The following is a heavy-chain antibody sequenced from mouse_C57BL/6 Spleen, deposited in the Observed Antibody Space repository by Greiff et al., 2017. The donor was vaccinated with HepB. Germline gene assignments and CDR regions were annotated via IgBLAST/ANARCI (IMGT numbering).Heavy chain of an antibody. CDR3: TGGGWLPRYFDV. CDR2: IRLKSDNYAT. J-gene: IGHJ1*03. Sequence: EVKLVESGGGLVQPGGSMKLSCVASGFTFSNYWMNWVRQSPEKGLEWVAQIRLKSDNYATHYAESVKGRFTISRDDSKSSVYLQMNNLRAEDTGMYYCTGGGWLPRYFDVWGTGTTVTVSS. CDR1: GFTFSNYW. V-gene: IGHV6-3*01. D-gene: IGHD2-2*01.